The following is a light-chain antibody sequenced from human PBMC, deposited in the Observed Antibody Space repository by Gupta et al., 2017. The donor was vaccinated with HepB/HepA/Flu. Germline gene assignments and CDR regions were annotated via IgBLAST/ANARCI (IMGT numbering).Light chain of an antibody. J-gene: IGLJ2*01. V-gene: IGLV3-19*01. Sequence: SSELTQDPAVSVALGQTVIITCQGDSLRSYYASWYQQKPAQAPVRVIECTNNRPSGIPARCSCSTAGNKASSHIMDAQAEDEAYEYCKYRDSSGNNWVFGGGTKLTVL. CDR1: SLRSYY. CDR3: KYRDSSGNNWV. CDR2: CTN.